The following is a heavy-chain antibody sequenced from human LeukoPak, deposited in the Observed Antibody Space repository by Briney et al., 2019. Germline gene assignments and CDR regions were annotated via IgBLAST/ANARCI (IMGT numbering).Heavy chain of an antibody. CDR2: ISAYNGNT. CDR3: ARHYISSWYSYYYYYMDV. J-gene: IGHJ6*03. D-gene: IGHD6-13*01. Sequence: ASVKVSCKASGYTFTSYGISWVRQAPGQGLEWMGWISAYNGNTNYAQKLQDRVTMTTDTSTSTAYMELRSLRSDDTAVYYCARHYISSWYSYYYYYMDVWGKGTTVTVSS. CDR1: GYTFTSYG. V-gene: IGHV1-18*01.